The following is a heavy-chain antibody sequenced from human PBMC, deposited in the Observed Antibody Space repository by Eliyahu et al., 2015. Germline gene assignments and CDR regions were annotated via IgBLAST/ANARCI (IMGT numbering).Heavy chain of an antibody. CDR3: ARSRSGWHGDAFDI. J-gene: IGHJ3*02. D-gene: IGHD6-19*01. V-gene: IGHV2-70*01. CDR1: GFSXXXSGMC. CDR2: IDWDDDK. Sequence: QVTLRESGPALVKPTQTLTLTCTFSGFSXXXSGMCXSWIRQPPGKALEWLALIDWDDDKYYSTSLKTRLTISKDTSKNQVVLTMTNMDPVDTATYYCARSRSGWHGDAFDIWGQGTMVTVSS.